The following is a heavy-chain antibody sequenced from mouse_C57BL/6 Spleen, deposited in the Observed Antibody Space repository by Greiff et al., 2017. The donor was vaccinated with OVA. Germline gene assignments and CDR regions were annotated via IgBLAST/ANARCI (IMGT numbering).Heavy chain of an antibody. CDR2: IRSKSNNYAT. J-gene: IGHJ2*01. D-gene: IGHD2-2*01. CDR1: GFSFNTYA. Sequence: EVKLVESGGGLVQPKGSLKLSCAASGFSFNTYAMNWVRQAPGKGLEWVARIRSKSNNYATYYADSVKDRFTISRDDSESMLYLQMNNLKTEDTAMYYCVRQNYGYGYYFDYWGQGTTLTVSS. CDR3: VRQNYGYGYYFDY. V-gene: IGHV10-1*01.